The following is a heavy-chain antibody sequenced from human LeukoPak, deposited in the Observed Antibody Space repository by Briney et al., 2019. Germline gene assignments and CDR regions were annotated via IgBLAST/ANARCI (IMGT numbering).Heavy chain of an antibody. V-gene: IGHV6-1*01. Sequence: SQTLSLTCAISGDSVSSNSAAWNWIRQSPSRGLEWLGRTYYRSKWYNDYAVSVKSRITINPDTSKNQFSLQLNSVTPEDTAVYYCAREVRDGYTSRYYFDYWGQGTLVTVSS. CDR1: GDSVSSNSAA. CDR3: AREVRDGYTSRYYFDY. CDR2: TYYRSKWYN. D-gene: IGHD5-24*01. J-gene: IGHJ4*02.